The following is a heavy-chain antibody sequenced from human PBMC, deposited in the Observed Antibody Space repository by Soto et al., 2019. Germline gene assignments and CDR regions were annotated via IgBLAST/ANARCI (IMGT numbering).Heavy chain of an antibody. J-gene: IGHJ5*02. V-gene: IGHV5-51*01. CDR2: IFTRDSET. CDR1: GHLFNNHW. Sequence: EQLEQSGAEVKKPGESLKISCKGPGHLFNNHWIGWVRQTPGKGLEWMGVIFTRDSETKTSPSFQGHVSFSVYNSINTVYLQWTSLKTTDTGIYFFSRGYFDSGHGYDLWGQGTLVTVSS. D-gene: IGHD3-10*01. CDR3: SRGYFDSGHGYDL.